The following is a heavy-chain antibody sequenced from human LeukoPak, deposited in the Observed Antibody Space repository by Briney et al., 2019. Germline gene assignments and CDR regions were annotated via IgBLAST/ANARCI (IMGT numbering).Heavy chain of an antibody. Sequence: GASVKVSCKASGYTFTIYTIHWVRQAPGQRPEWMGWINAGNGNRRYSEKFQGRVTITRDTSASTANTELSSLRSEDTAVYYCARTTRSWYEDNDAFDIWGQGTTVTVSS. CDR1: GYTFTIYT. V-gene: IGHV1-3*01. CDR3: ARTTRSWYEDNDAFDI. J-gene: IGHJ3*02. D-gene: IGHD6-13*01. CDR2: INAGNGNR.